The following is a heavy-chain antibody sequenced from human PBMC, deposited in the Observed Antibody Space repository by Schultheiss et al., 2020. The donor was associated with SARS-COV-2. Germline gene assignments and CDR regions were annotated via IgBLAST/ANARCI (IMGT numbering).Heavy chain of an antibody. J-gene: IGHJ4*02. CDR1: GFTFSSYS. D-gene: IGHD3-9*01. V-gene: IGHV3-48*01. Sequence: GGSLRLSCAASGFTFSSYSMNWVRQAPGKGLEWVSYISSSSSTIYYADSVKGRFTISRDNSKNTLYLQMNSLRAEDTAVYYCAKDSELRYFDWFHYFDYWGQGTLVTVSS. CDR2: ISSSSSTI. CDR3: AKDSELRYFDWFHYFDY.